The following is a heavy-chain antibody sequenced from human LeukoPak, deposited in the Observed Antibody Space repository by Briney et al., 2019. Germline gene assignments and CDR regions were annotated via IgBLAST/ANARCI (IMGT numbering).Heavy chain of an antibody. CDR3: ARQDRYYYDSRYFDY. D-gene: IGHD3-22*01. V-gene: IGHV5-51*01. Sequence: GESLKISCKGSGYSFTSYWIGWVRQMPGKGLEWMGIIYPGDSDTRYSPSFQGQVTISGDKSISTAYLQWSSLKASDTAMYYCARQDRYYYDSRYFDYWGQGTLVTVSS. CDR1: GYSFTSYW. CDR2: IYPGDSDT. J-gene: IGHJ4*02.